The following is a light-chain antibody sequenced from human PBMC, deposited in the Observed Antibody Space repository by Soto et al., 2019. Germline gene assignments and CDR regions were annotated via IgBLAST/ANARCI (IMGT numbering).Light chain of an antibody. CDR1: SSDIGAGYD. CDR2: GNS. J-gene: IGLJ1*01. V-gene: IGLV1-40*01. Sequence: QSVLTQPPSVSGAPGQRVTISCTGSSSDIGAGYDVHWYQQLPGTAPKLLIYGNSNRPSGVPDRFSGSKSGTSASRAITGLQAEDEADYYCKSYDSSLSGYVFGTGTKVTVL. CDR3: KSYDSSLSGYV.